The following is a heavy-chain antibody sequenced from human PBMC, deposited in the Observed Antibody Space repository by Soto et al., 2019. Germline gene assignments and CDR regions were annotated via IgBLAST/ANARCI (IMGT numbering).Heavy chain of an antibody. Sequence: SETLSLTCTVSGDSLRSSYHYWGWIRQSPGKGLEWIGSIYYTGNTYYNPSLKSRVSISVDMATNEISLRLRAESVADTAVYYCVRVEMYAGEFNPNFDRCGQGALVTVSS. D-gene: IGHD2-8*01. CDR3: VRVEMYAGEFNPNFDR. V-gene: IGHV4-39*01. J-gene: IGHJ4*02. CDR2: IYYTGNT. CDR1: GDSLRSSYHY.